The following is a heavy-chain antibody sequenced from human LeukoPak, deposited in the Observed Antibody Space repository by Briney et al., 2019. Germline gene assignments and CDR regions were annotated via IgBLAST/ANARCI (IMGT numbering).Heavy chain of an antibody. Sequence: SETLSLTCTVSGGSISGYYWSWIRQPPGKGLEWIGSIYYSGSTYYNPSLKSRVTISVDTSKNQFSLKLSSVTAADTAVYYCAIHYGELGTFDYWGQGTLVTVSS. CDR1: GGSISGYY. J-gene: IGHJ4*02. CDR3: AIHYGELGTFDY. V-gene: IGHV4-59*05. CDR2: IYYSGST. D-gene: IGHD7-27*01.